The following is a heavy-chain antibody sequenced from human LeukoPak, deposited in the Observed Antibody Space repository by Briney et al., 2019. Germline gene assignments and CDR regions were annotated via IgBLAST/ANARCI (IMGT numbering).Heavy chain of an antibody. V-gene: IGHV4-39*01. D-gene: IGHD3-10*01. Sequence: SETLSLTCTVSGGSISSSSHYWGWIRQPPGKGLEWIGTIYYNGSTYYNPSLKSRVTISVDTSKNQFSLKLSSVTAADTAVYYCARLGGGPSNWYFGLWGRGTLVTVSS. CDR2: IYYNGST. J-gene: IGHJ2*01. CDR1: GGSISSSSHY. CDR3: ARLGGGPSNWYFGL.